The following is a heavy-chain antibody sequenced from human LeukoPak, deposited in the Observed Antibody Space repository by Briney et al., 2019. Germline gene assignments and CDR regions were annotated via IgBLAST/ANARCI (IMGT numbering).Heavy chain of an antibody. J-gene: IGHJ1*01. D-gene: IGHD3-22*01. CDR2: INPNSGGT. Sequence: GASVKLSCKASGYTFTGYYMHWVRQAPGQGLEWMGRINPNSGGTNYAQKFQGRVTMTRDTSISTAYMELSRLRSDDTAVYYCARGPYYYDTKYFQHWGQGTLVTVSS. V-gene: IGHV1-2*06. CDR1: GYTFTGYY. CDR3: ARGPYYYDTKYFQH.